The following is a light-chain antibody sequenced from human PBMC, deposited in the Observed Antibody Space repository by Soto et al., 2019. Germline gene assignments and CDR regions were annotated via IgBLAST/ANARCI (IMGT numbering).Light chain of an antibody. CDR1: QEISNH. CDR3: QQYHNSPVT. Sequence: DIQMTQSPSSLSASVGDRVTITCRASQEISNHLDWFQQKPGKPPKSLIYDASSLQSGVPSKFSGSGSGTDFTLTISSLQPEDFATYYCQQYHNSPVTFGGGTKVEIK. CDR2: DAS. J-gene: IGKJ4*01. V-gene: IGKV1-16*02.